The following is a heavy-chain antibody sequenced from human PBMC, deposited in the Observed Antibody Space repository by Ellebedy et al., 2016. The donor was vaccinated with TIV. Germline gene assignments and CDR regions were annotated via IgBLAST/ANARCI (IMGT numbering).Heavy chain of an antibody. V-gene: IGHV4-4*07. J-gene: IGHJ3*02. CDR3: VAGPDGFDI. CDR2: IYSNGKT. CDR1: GGSISSYY. Sequence: MPSETLSLTCSVSGGSISSYYWSWIRQPAGKGLEWIGRIYSNGKTNYKSSLKSRVTVSVDTSKNQVSLKLSSVTVADTAMYYGVAGPDGFDIWGHGTMVIVSS. D-gene: IGHD6-19*01.